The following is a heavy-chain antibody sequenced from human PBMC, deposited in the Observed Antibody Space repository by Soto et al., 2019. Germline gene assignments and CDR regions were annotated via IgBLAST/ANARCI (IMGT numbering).Heavy chain of an antibody. D-gene: IGHD2-2*01. Sequence: EVQLVESGGGLVRPGGSLRLSCAASGFTFSSYWMSWVRQAPGKGLEWVANIKQDGSEKYYVDSVKGRFTISRDNAKNSLYLQMNSLRAEDTAVYYCARDPSIVLVPAATYYYYYYGMDVWGQGTTVTVSS. J-gene: IGHJ6*02. CDR1: GFTFSSYW. V-gene: IGHV3-7*01. CDR3: ARDPSIVLVPAATYYYYYYGMDV. CDR2: IKQDGSEK.